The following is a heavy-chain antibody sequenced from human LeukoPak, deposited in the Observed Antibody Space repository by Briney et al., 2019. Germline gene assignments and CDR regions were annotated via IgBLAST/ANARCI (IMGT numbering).Heavy chain of an antibody. J-gene: IGHJ4*02. CDR2: ISAYNGNT. CDR1: GYTFTSSA. Sequence: ASVKVSCKASGYTFTSSALNWVRQAPGQGLEWMGWISAYNGNTNYAQKLQGRVTMTTDTSTSTAYMELRSLRSDDTAVYYCARAHDYGDPFDYWGQGTLVTVSS. D-gene: IGHD4-17*01. CDR3: ARAHDYGDPFDY. V-gene: IGHV1-18*01.